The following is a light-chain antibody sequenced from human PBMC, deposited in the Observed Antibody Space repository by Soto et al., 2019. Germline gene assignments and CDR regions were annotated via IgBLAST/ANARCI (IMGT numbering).Light chain of an antibody. J-gene: IGKJ4*01. Sequence: DIVMTQSPATLSVSPGERATLSCRASQSVRSNLAWYQQKPGQAPRRLIYGASTRATGIPVRFSGSGSGTEFTLTISSLHSEDFAVYYCQQYNNWPPLTFGGGTKVEIK. CDR1: QSVRSN. V-gene: IGKV3-15*01. CDR2: GAS. CDR3: QQYNNWPPLT.